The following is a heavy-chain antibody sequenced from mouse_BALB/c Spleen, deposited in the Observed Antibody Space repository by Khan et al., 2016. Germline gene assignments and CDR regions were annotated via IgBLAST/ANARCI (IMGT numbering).Heavy chain of an antibody. CDR1: GYTFTNYG. J-gene: IGHJ2*01. V-gene: IGHV9-1*02. Sequence: QIQLVQSGPELKKPGETVKISCKASGYTFTNYGMNWVKQAPGKGLKWMGWINTYTGEPTYADDFKGRFAFSLETSASTAYLQINNLKNEDMATYVCARSGGDYFFGYWGQGTTLTVSS. D-gene: IGHD2-13*01. CDR3: ARSGGDYFFGY. CDR2: INTYTGEP.